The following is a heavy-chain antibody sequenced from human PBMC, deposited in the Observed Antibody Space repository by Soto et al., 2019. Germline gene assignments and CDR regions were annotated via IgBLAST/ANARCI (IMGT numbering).Heavy chain of an antibody. J-gene: IGHJ3*02. V-gene: IGHV3-23*01. CDR3: ARRPDAFDI. CDR1: GSTFTGFT. Sequence: GGSLRLSCAGSGSTFTGFTMAWVRQAPGKGLEWVSAISGDGLSTYYAGSVKGRFTISRHNSKTTLYLQMNSLRAEDTAVYYCARRPDAFDIWGRGTMVTVSS. CDR2: ISGDGLST.